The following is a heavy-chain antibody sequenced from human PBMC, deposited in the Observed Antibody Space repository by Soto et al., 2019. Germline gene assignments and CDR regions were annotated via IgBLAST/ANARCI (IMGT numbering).Heavy chain of an antibody. CDR1: GYTFTSYG. J-gene: IGHJ6*03. Sequence: ASVKVSCKASGYTFTSYGISWVRQAPGQGLEWMGWISAYNGNTNYAQKLQGRVTMTTDTSTSTAYMELRSLRSDDTAVYYCARRMYNWNDGFDYYYYMDVWGKGTTVTVSS. V-gene: IGHV1-18*01. CDR2: ISAYNGNT. D-gene: IGHD1-1*01. CDR3: ARRMYNWNDGFDYYYYMDV.